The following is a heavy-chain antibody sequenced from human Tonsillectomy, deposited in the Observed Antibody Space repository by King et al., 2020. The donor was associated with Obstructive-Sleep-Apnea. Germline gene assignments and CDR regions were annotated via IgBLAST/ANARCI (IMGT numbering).Heavy chain of an antibody. V-gene: IGHV3-30*02. Sequence: VQLVESGGGVVQPGGSLRLSCAASGFTFNFYGMHWVRQAPGKGLEWVAFIRYDESYQNYADSVKGRCTISRDNSKNTLYLQMNSLRTEDTAVYYCAKDLEDFDWLRCPCFDYWGQGNLVIVSS. CDR1: GFTFNFYG. D-gene: IGHD3-9*01. J-gene: IGHJ4*02. CDR3: AKDLEDFDWLRCPCFDY. CDR2: IRYDESYQ.